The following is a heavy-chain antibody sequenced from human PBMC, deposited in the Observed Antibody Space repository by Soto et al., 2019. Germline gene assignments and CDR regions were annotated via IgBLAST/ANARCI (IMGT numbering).Heavy chain of an antibody. CDR1: GGSISSYY. CDR3: ARHNYGSGSTYFDY. D-gene: IGHD3-10*01. Sequence: SETLSLTCTVSGGSISSYYWSWFRQPPGKGLEWIGYIYYSGSTNYNPSLKSRVTISVDTSKNQFSLKLNSMTAADTAVYYCARHNYGSGSTYFDYWGQGTLVTVSS. J-gene: IGHJ4*02. CDR2: IYYSGST. V-gene: IGHV4-59*08.